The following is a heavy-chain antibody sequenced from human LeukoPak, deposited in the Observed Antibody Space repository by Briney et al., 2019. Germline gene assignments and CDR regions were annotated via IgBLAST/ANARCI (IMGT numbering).Heavy chain of an antibody. CDR1: GGSLSSSSYY. CDR3: ARHYYGSGSYSAENWFDP. Sequence: PSETLSLTCTVSGGSLSSSSYYWGWIRQPPGKGLEWVGSIYYSGSTYYNPSLKSRVTISVDTSKNQFSLKLSSVTAADTAVYYCARHYYGSGSYSAENWFDPWGQGTLVTVSS. V-gene: IGHV4-39*01. J-gene: IGHJ5*02. CDR2: IYYSGST. D-gene: IGHD3-10*01.